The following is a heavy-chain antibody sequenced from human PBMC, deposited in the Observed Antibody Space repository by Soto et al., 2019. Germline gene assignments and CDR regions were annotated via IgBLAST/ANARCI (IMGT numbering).Heavy chain of an antibody. CDR1: GFTFSSYA. Sequence: EVQLLESGGGLVQPGGSLRLSCAASGFTFSSYAMSWVRQAPGTGLEWFSAISGSGGSTYYADSVKGRFTISRDNAKNALYLQMNSLRADDTAVYYCAKTGACSGGSCHAAFDIWGQGTMVTVSS. CDR2: ISGSGGST. D-gene: IGHD2-15*01. J-gene: IGHJ3*02. V-gene: IGHV3-23*01. CDR3: AKTGACSGGSCHAAFDI.